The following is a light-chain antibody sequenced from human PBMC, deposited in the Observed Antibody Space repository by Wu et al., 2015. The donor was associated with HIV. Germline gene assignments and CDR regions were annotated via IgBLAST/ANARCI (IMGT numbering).Light chain of an antibody. CDR2: AAS. CDR1: QGISTW. CDR3: QKYNTAPWT. V-gene: IGKV1-12*01. J-gene: IGKJ1*01. Sequence: DIQLTQSPSSVSASVGDRVNISCRASQGISTWLGWYQQMPGKAPKLLIYAASSLQGGVPSRFSGSGFGTDFTLTISSLQPEDVATYYCQKYNTAPWTFGQGTKVEMK.